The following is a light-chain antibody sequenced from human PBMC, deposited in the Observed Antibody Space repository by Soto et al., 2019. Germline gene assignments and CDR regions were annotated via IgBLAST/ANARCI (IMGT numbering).Light chain of an antibody. CDR2: GAS. J-gene: IGKJ1*01. CDR1: QSVSSSY. V-gene: IGKV3-20*01. Sequence: EIVLTQSPGTLSLSPGERVTLSCRASQSVSSSYLAWYQQKPGQAPXLLIYGASSRATGVPDRFSGSGSGTEFTLTISRLEPEDFAVYYCQQYGNSRTFGQGTKVDNK. CDR3: QQYGNSRT.